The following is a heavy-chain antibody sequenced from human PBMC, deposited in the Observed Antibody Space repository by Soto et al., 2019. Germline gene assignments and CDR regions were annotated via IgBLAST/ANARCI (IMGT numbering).Heavy chain of an antibody. D-gene: IGHD6-13*01. V-gene: IGHV4-4*09. CDR3: ARSVATPGTNIDF. CDR2: IYFSGST. CDR1: GGSRDGYY. Sequence: SETLSLTCSVSGGSRDGYYWSWIRQTPGQGLEWLGYIYFSGSTRYNPSLKSRLTISLDKSKRQFSMSLSSVTAADTAVYYCARSVATPGTNIDFWGQGTLLTVS. J-gene: IGHJ4*02.